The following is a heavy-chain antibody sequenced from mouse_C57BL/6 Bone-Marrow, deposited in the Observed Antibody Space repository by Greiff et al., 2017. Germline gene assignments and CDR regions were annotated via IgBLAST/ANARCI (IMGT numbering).Heavy chain of an antibody. V-gene: IGHV1-80*01. CDR1: GYAFSSYW. Sequence: LQESGAELVKPGASVKISCKASGYAFSSYWMNWVKQRPGKGLEWIGQIYPGDGDTNYNGKFKGKATLTADKSSSTAYMQLSSLTSEDSAVYFCAREGDYYGSSYGPYWYFDVWGTGTTVTVSS. J-gene: IGHJ1*03. D-gene: IGHD1-1*01. CDR2: IYPGDGDT. CDR3: AREGDYYGSSYGPYWYFDV.